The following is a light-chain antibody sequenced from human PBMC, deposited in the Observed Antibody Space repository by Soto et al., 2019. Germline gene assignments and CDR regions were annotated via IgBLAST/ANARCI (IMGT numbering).Light chain of an antibody. Sequence: AIRMTQSPPSFSACTGDRVTITCRASQGISSYLAWYQQKPGKAPKLLIYAASTLQSGVPSRFSGSGSGTDFTLTISCLQSEDFATHYCQQYYSYPLFTFGPGTKVDIK. CDR2: AAS. J-gene: IGKJ3*01. CDR1: QGISSY. CDR3: QQYYSYPLFT. V-gene: IGKV1-8*01.